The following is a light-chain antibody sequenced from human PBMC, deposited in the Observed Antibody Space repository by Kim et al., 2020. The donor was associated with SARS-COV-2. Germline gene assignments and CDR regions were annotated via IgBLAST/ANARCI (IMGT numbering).Light chain of an antibody. V-gene: IGLV1-47*01. Sequence: VLTQPPSASGTPGQRVTISCSGSSSNIGSNYVYWYQQLPGTAPKLLIYRNNQRPSGVPDRFSGSKSGTSASLAISGLRSEDEADYYCAAWDGSLSGNWVFGGGTQLTVL. J-gene: IGLJ3*02. CDR3: AAWDGSLSGNWV. CDR2: RNN. CDR1: SSNIGSNY.